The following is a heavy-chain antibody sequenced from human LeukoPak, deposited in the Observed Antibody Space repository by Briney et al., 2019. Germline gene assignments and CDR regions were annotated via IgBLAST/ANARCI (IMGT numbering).Heavy chain of an antibody. CDR2: IYGGGNT. V-gene: IGHV3-66*01. CDR3: ARSDDYNSRNVFNY. CDR1: GFTVSNNY. Sequence: GGTLRLSCAASGFTVSNNYMSWVRHAPGEGLEWGSAIYGGGNTYNADSVKGRFTISRDNSKNTLYLQMNSLRAEDTALYYCARSDDYNSRNVFNYWGQGTLVTVSS. J-gene: IGHJ4*02. D-gene: IGHD5-24*01.